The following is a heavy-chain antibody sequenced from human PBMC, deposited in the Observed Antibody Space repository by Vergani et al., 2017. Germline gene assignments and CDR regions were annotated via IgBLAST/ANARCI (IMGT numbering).Heavy chain of an antibody. V-gene: IGHV4-59*01. J-gene: IGHJ4*02. D-gene: IGHD6-13*01. CDR2: IYYSGST. CDR1: GGSISSYY. CDR3: AALIAAAGTFNY. Sequence: QVQLQESGPGLVKPSETLSLTCTVSGGSISSYYWSWIRQPPGKGLEWIGYIYYSGSTNYNPSLKSRVTISVYTSKNPFSLKLSSVTAADTAVYYCAALIAAAGTFNYWGQGTLVTVSS.